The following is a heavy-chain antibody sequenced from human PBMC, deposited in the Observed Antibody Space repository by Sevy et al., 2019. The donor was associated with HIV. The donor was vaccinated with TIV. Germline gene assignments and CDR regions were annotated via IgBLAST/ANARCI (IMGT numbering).Heavy chain of an antibody. CDR3: ARAGGDTAYAMDV. CDR2: ISSSSSTI. Sequence: GGSLRLSCAASGFTFSSYSMNWVRHAPGKGLEWVSYISSSSSTILNADSVKGRFTISRDNAKNSLFLQMNSLRAEDTAVYYCARAGGDTAYAMDVWGQGTTVTVSS. J-gene: IGHJ6*02. CDR1: GFTFSSYS. V-gene: IGHV3-48*01. D-gene: IGHD2-21*01.